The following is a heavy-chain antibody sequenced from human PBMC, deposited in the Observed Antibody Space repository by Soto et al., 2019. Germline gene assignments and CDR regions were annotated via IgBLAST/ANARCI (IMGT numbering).Heavy chain of an antibody. CDR3: VKDQLQYYVDYYFDS. J-gene: IGHJ4*02. V-gene: IGHV3-9*01. CDR2: ISWNSGTI. CDR1: GFTFDDFA. D-gene: IGHD3-16*01. Sequence: VQLVESGGGLVQPGRSLRLSCAASGFTFDDFAMHWVRQAPGKGLEWVSGISWNSGTIVYAHSVKGRFTISSDNAKNSLPLQMSSLRPENTALYYCVKDQLQYYVDYYFDSWGQGTLVTVSS.